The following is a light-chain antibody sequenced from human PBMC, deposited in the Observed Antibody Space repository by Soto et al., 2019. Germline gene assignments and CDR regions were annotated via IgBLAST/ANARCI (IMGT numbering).Light chain of an antibody. CDR2: AAS. Sequence: DIQMTQSPSSLSASAGDRVTITCRASQSISSYLNWYQQKPGKAPKLLIYAASNLHSWVPSRFSGSGSGTDFTLTISGLQAEDFATYYCQQSYSTPRTFGQGTKVEIK. J-gene: IGKJ1*01. CDR1: QSISSY. V-gene: IGKV1-39*01. CDR3: QQSYSTPRT.